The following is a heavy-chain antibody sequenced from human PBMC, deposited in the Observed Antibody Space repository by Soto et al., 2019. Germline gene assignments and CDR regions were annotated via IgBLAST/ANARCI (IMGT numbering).Heavy chain of an antibody. Sequence: GGSLRLSCAASGFTFSSYAMHWVRQAPGKGLEWVAVISYDGSNKNYADSVKGRFTISRDNSKNTLYLQMNSLRAEDTALYYCARGYDFWSGYYYTYGMDVWGQGTTVTVSS. D-gene: IGHD3-3*01. V-gene: IGHV3-30-3*01. CDR2: ISYDGSNK. CDR3: ARGYDFWSGYYYTYGMDV. J-gene: IGHJ6*02. CDR1: GFTFSSYA.